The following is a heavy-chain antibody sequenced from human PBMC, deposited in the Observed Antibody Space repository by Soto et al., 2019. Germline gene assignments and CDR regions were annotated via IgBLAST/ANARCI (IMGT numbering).Heavy chain of an antibody. CDR1: GGSFIGYY. Sequence: SETLSLTCAVYGGSFIGYYWIFIRHPPGKGREWIVEINHGGSTNYNPSLKSRVTISVDTSKNQFSLKLSSVTAADTAVYYCARDWFNRWGILTNSFNYYYGMDVWGQGTTVTVSS. J-gene: IGHJ6*02. D-gene: IGHD3-16*01. CDR3: ARDWFNRWGILTNSFNYYYGMDV. CDR2: INHGGST. V-gene: IGHV4-34*01.